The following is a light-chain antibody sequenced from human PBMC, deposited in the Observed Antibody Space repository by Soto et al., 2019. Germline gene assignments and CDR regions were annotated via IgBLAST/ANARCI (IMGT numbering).Light chain of an antibody. Sequence: EIVMTQSPATLSVSPGERVTLSCRASRSVGSNLAWYQQKPGQAPRLLIYDASTRATGLPARFSGSGSGTDFTLTISSLQSEDVAVYYCQQYVHWPPGTFGQGTTVEIK. CDR3: QQYVHWPPGT. CDR2: DAS. V-gene: IGKV3-15*01. CDR1: RSVGSN. J-gene: IGKJ1*01.